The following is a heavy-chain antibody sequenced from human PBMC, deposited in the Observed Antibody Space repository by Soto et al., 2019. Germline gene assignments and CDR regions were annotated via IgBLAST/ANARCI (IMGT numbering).Heavy chain of an antibody. CDR2: FSPYSGNT. CDR1: GYILANFG. Sequence: QVQLVQSGDEVRKPGSSVKVSCKASGYILANFGIAGGGQPPGQGLEFRGWFSPYSGNTHYASKVQGRLTMTTDTSTSTAYMDLGSLTSDDTAVYYCAMVDNYVTPTPQDVWGQGTTVTVSS. J-gene: IGHJ6*02. CDR3: AMVDNYVTPTPQDV. V-gene: IGHV1-18*01. D-gene: IGHD3-16*01.